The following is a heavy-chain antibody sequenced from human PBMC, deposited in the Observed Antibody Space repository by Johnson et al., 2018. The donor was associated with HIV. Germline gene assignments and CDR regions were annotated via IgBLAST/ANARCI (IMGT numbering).Heavy chain of an antibody. V-gene: IGHV3-66*02. Sequence: VQLVESGGGLVQRGGSLRLSCVASGVTVSNNYMIWVRQAPGKGLEWVSVIYSGGGTYYEDSVKGRFTISRDNSKNTLYLQMNSLRPQDTAVYYCARTRQGAFDIWGQGRMVTVSS. CDR1: GVTVSNNY. CDR2: IYSGGGT. CDR3: ARTRQGAFDI. J-gene: IGHJ3*02.